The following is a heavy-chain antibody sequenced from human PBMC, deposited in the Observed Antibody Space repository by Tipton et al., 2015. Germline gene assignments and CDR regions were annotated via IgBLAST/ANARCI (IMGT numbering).Heavy chain of an antibody. CDR3: ARARGRHGGLFDS. CDR2: IDYSGTT. CDR1: GVSISSGGYH. V-gene: IGHV4-31*01. Sequence: TLSLTCTVSGVSISSGGYHWSWIRQHPGKGLEWIGYIDYSGTTYYNPSLKSLLTISLDTSKNQFSLKLNSVTAADTAVYYCARARGRHGGLFDSWGQGTLVTVSS. J-gene: IGHJ4*02. D-gene: IGHD4-23*01.